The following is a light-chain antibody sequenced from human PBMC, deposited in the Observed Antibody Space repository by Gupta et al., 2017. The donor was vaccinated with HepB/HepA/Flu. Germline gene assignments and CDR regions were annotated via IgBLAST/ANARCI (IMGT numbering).Light chain of an antibody. CDR1: ETIDNY. J-gene: IGKJ1*01. CDR2: SAS. CDR3: QQIHIPRT. V-gene: IGKV1-39*01. Sequence: DIQLTQSPSSLSASVGDSVTVTCRASETIDNYLNWYQQKPGKAPRLLIYSASTWKSGVPSRFSGGGSGTVFTLTSNEGQPDDFATYYGQQIHIPRTFGQGTKVEI.